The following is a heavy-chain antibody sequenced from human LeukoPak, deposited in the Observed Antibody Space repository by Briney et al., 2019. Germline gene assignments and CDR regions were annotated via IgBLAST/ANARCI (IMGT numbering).Heavy chain of an antibody. CDR2: INPNSGGT. Sequence: GASVKVSCKASGYTFTGYYMHWVRQAPGQGLEWMGWINPNSGGTNYAQKFQGRVTMTRDTSVSIAYMELNRLRSDDTAVYYCARFDYGDYENDAFDIWGQGTMVTVSS. CDR1: GYTFTGYY. V-gene: IGHV1-2*02. J-gene: IGHJ3*02. CDR3: ARFDYGDYENDAFDI. D-gene: IGHD4-17*01.